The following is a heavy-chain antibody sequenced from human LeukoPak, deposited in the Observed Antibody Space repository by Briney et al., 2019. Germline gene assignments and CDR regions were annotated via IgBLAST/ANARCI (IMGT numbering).Heavy chain of an antibody. J-gene: IGHJ4*02. Sequence: TGGSLRLSCAASGFAFSSLAMGWVRQAPGKGLDWVSVISDSGGITYYADSVKGRFTISRDNSKNTLFLQMNSLGAEDTAVYYCAKDARRTNGWYFFDYWGREPWSPSPQ. CDR2: ISDSGGIT. V-gene: IGHV3-23*01. CDR1: GFAFSSLA. D-gene: IGHD6-19*01. CDR3: AKDARRTNGWYFFDY.